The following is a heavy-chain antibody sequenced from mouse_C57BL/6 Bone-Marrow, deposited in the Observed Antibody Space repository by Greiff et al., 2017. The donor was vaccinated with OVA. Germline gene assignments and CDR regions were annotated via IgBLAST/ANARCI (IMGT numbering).Heavy chain of an antibody. D-gene: IGHD2-4*01. CDR1: GYTFTDYE. Sequence: QVQLQQSGAELVRPGASVTLSCKASGYTFTDYEMHWVKQTPVHGLEWIGAIDPETGGTAYNQKFNGKAILTADKSSSTAYMELRSLTSEDSAVYYCTRFDYDGTYWYFDVWGTGTTVTVSS. J-gene: IGHJ1*03. CDR2: IDPETGGT. CDR3: TRFDYDGTYWYFDV. V-gene: IGHV1-15*01.